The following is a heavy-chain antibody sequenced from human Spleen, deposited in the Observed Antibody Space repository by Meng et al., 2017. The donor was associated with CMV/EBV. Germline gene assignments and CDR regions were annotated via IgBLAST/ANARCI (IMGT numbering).Heavy chain of an antibody. CDR3: AREGPTPYDAFDI. CDR1: GGSFSRYY. V-gene: IGHV4-59*01. Sequence: SETLSLTCTVSGGSFSRYYWSWIRQPPGKGLEWIGYIYYSGSTNYNPSLKSRVTMLVDTSKNQFSLKLISATAADTAMYYCAREGPTPYDAFDIWGQGTMVTVSS. D-gene: IGHD1-26*01. J-gene: IGHJ3*02. CDR2: IYYSGST.